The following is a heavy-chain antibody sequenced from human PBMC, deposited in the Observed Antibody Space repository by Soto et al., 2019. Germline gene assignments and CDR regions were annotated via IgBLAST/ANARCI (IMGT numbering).Heavy chain of an antibody. CDR3: ARVDLVPRPILDY. J-gene: IGHJ4*02. CDR1: GGPISTSNW. V-gene: IGHV4-4*02. Sequence: QVQLQESGPGLVKPSGTLSLSCAVSGGPISTSNWWSWVRQPPGKGLEWIGEIYHTGSTNYNPSLKRPVTISVDKSKNKCSLELSSVTAADTPIYYCARVDLVPRPILDYWAQGTLVTVSS. D-gene: IGHD2-2*02. CDR2: IYHTGST.